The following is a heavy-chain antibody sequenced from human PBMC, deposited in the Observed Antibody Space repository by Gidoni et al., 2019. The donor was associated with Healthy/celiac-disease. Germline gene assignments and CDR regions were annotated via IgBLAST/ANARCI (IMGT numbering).Heavy chain of an antibody. V-gene: IGHV1-69*01. Sequence: QVQLVQSGAEVKKPWSSVKFSCQASGGPFRSYATSWVRQAPGQGLEWMGGIIPIFGTANYAQKFQGRVTSTADESTSTAYMELSSLRSEDTAVYYCARAVVVAATDYGMDVWGQGTTVTVSS. CDR3: ARAVVVAATDYGMDV. D-gene: IGHD2-15*01. CDR2: IIPIFGTA. J-gene: IGHJ6*02. CDR1: GGPFRSYA.